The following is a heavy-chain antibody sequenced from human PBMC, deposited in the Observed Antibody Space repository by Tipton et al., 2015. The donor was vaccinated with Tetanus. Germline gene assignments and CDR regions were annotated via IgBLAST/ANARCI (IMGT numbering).Heavy chain of an antibody. CDR1: GFTVSSNY. CDR3: AKEQSDADYYYYGMDV. V-gene: IGHV3-23*01. Sequence: SLRLSCAASGFTVSSNYLSWVRQAPGKGLEWVSVISGSGGSTYYADSVKGRFTISRDNSKNTLYLQMNSLRAEDTAVYYCAKEQSDADYYYYGMDVWGQGTTVAVSS. D-gene: IGHD4-11*01. CDR2: ISGSGGST. J-gene: IGHJ6*02.